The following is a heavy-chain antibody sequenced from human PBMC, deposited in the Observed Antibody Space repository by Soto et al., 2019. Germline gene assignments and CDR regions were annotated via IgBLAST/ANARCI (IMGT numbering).Heavy chain of an antibody. J-gene: IGHJ3*02. CDR3: ARDLYYYDGSGNAFDI. Sequence: GSLRLSCTASGFTFSGHAMHWVRQAPGKGLEWVALMSYDGTNKYYADSVRGRFIISRDNSKNTLYLQMDSLRAEDTAVYHCARDLYYYDGSGNAFDIWGKGTMVTVSS. CDR1: GFTFSGHA. D-gene: IGHD3-22*01. CDR2: MSYDGTNK. V-gene: IGHV3-30-3*01.